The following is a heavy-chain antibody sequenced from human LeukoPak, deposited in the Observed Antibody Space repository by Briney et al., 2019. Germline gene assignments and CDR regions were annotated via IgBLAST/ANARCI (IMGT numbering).Heavy chain of an antibody. V-gene: IGHV4-4*07. J-gene: IGHJ4*02. CDR1: GGSISSYY. CDR2: IYTSGST. D-gene: IGHD3-10*01. CDR3: ARDGWFGELLDY. Sequence: SETLSLTCTVSGGSISSYYWSWIRQPAGKGLEWIGRIYTSGSTNYNPSLKSRVTMSIETSKNQFSLKLSSVTAADTAVYYCARDGWFGELLDYWGQGTLVIVSS.